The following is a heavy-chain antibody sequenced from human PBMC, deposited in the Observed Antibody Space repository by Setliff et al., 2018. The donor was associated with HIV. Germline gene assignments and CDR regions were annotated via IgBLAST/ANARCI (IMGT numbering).Heavy chain of an antibody. Sequence: PGGSLRLSCAASGFAFGSFAMSWIRQAPGKALEWVSSITDDGLSTFYAGSVRGRFTLSRDNSRNTLFLQMNSLRGEDTALYYCVLGGLSSGWGVSLGQGTLVTVSS. CDR3: VLGGLSSGWGVS. CDR1: GFAFGSFA. V-gene: IGHV3-23*01. D-gene: IGHD6-19*01. J-gene: IGHJ5*02. CDR2: ITDDGLST.